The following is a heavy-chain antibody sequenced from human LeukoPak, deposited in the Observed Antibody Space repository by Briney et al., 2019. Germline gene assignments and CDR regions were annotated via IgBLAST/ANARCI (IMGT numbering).Heavy chain of an antibody. D-gene: IGHD3-10*01. CDR3: GKGPRSGSYYNVDY. CDR1: GFTFSSYA. Sequence: GGSLRLSCAASGFTFSSYAMSWVRQAPGKGLEGVSSISYTGDSTYYADSVKGRFTISRDNSKNTLYLQMNTLRAEDTAVYYCGKGPRSGSYYNVDYWGQGTLVTVSS. V-gene: IGHV3-23*01. J-gene: IGHJ4*02. CDR2: ISYTGDST.